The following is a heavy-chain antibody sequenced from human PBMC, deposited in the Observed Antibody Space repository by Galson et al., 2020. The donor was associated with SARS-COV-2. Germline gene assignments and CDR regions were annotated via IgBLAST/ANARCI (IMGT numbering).Heavy chain of an antibody. CDR3: AAEVEPAACGGRDYDGMDF. CDR2: ISYDGSYK. Sequence: GGSLRLSCAASGFTFSSYGMHWVRQAPGKGLEWVALISYDGSYKYYADSVKGRFTISRDNSKNTLYLQMNSLRAEDTAMYYCAAEVEPAACGGRDYDGMDFWGQGTT. V-gene: IGHV3-30*03. CDR1: GFTFSSYG. J-gene: IGHJ6*02. D-gene: IGHD2-2*01.